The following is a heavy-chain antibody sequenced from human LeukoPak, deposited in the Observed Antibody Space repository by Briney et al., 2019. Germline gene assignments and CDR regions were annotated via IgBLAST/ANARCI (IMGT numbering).Heavy chain of an antibody. CDR2: MNPNSGNT. CDR1: GYTFTSYD. D-gene: IGHD1-26*01. V-gene: IGHV1-8*01. CDR3: TTPLIGSVGATSGAFDY. Sequence: WASVKVSCKASGYTFTSYDINWVRQATGQGLEWMGWMNPNSGNTGYAQKFQGRVTMTEDTSTDTAYMELSSLRSEDTAVYYCTTPLIGSVGATSGAFDYWGQGTLVTVSS. J-gene: IGHJ4*02.